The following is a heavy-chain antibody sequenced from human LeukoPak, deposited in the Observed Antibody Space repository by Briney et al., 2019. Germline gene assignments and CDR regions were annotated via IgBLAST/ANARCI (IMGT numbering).Heavy chain of an antibody. CDR1: GYTFTSYG. Sequence: GASVKVSCKASGYTFTSYGISWVRQAPGQGLEWMGWIRAFNGNTNYAQKLQGRVTMTTDTSTSTAYMELRSLRSDDTAVYYCARELGVDTIFGVVTPFAFDYWGQGTLVTVSS. J-gene: IGHJ4*02. CDR2: IRAFNGNT. V-gene: IGHV1-18*01. CDR3: ARELGVDTIFGVVTPFAFDY. D-gene: IGHD3-3*01.